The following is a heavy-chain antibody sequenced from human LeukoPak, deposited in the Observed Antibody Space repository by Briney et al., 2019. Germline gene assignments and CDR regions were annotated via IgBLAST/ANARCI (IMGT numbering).Heavy chain of an antibody. J-gene: IGHJ6*02. Sequence: ASVKVSCKASGYTFTSYYMHWVRQAPGQGLEWMGIINPSGGSTTYAQKFQGRVTMTRDTSTNTVYMELSSLRSEDTAVYYCARDAGQFCSGGSYLLMDVWGQGTTVTVSS. CDR2: INPSGGST. CDR1: GYTFTSYY. V-gene: IGHV1-46*01. CDR3: ARDAGQFCSGGSYLLMDV. D-gene: IGHD2-15*01.